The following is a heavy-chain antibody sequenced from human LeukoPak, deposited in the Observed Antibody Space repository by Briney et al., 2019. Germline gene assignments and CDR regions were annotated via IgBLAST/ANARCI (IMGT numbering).Heavy chain of an antibody. D-gene: IGHD3-10*01. CDR3: ARELAYYYGSGSYRGEYNWFDP. V-gene: IGHV1-2*02. Sequence: GASVKVSCKASRYTFTCYYMHWVRQAPGQGQDWMGWINPNSGGTNYAQKFQGRVTMTRDTSISTAYMELSRLRSDDTAVYYCARELAYYYGSGSYRGEYNWFDPWGQGTLVTVSS. CDR2: INPNSGGT. J-gene: IGHJ5*02. CDR1: RYTFTCYY.